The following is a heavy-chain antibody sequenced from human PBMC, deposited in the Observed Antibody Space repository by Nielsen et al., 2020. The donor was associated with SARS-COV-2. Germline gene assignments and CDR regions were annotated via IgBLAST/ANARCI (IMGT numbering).Heavy chain of an antibody. V-gene: IGHV3-23*01. CDR2: ISGNGDTT. J-gene: IGHJ4*02. D-gene: IGHD1-26*01. CDR1: GFTFSNSW. Sequence: GGSLRLSCAASGFTFSNSWMHWVRQAPGKGLEWVSAISGNGDTTYYADSVKGRFIISRDNSKNTLYLEMNSLRADDTAVYYCANGPGSWDYWGQGTLVTVSS. CDR3: ANGPGSWDY.